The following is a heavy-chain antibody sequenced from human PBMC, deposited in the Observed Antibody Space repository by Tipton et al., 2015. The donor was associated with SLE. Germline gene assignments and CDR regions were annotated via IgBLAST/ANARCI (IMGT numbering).Heavy chain of an antibody. CDR1: GNSISSGYY. CDR2: VSHNGVI. Sequence: TLSLTCIVPGNSISSGYYWGWIRQPPGKGLEWIGSVSHNGVIAYNPSLKSRVTISVDKSKNQFFLKVTSVTAADAAVYYCARDLGHGGDSDYWGQGTLVTVSS. J-gene: IGHJ4*02. V-gene: IGHV4-38-2*02. D-gene: IGHD3/OR15-3a*01. CDR3: ARDLGHGGDSDY.